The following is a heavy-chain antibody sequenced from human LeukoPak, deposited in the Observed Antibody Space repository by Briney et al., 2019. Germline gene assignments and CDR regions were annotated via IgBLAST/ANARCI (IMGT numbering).Heavy chain of an antibody. Sequence: ASVTVSCKASGYTFTGYYMHWVRQAPGQGLEWMGWINPNSGGTNYAQKFQGRVTITRDTSLSTAYMELSRLRSDDTAVYYCAREACTNGVCYTHYWGQGTLVTVSS. CDR2: INPNSGGT. V-gene: IGHV1-2*02. J-gene: IGHJ4*02. CDR1: GYTFTGYY. CDR3: AREACTNGVCYTHY. D-gene: IGHD2-8*01.